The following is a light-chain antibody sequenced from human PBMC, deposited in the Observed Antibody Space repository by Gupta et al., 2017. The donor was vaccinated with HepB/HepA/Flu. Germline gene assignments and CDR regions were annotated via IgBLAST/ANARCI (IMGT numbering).Light chain of an antibody. V-gene: IGLV2-14*03. J-gene: IGLJ2*01. CDR3: SSYTSSSTLV. Sequence: SALTQPASVSGSPGQSLTIPCTGTSSDVGGYNYVSWYHQHPGKAPKLMIYDVSNRPSGVSNRFSGSKSGNTASLTISGLQAEDEADYYCSSYTSSSTLVFGGGTKLTVL. CDR1: SSDVGGYNY. CDR2: DVS.